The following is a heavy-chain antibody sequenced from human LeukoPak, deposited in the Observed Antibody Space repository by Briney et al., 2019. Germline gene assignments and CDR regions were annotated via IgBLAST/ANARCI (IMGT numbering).Heavy chain of an antibody. CDR2: TYYRSKWYN. V-gene: IGHV6-1*01. J-gene: IGHJ6*02. Sequence: SQTLSLICAISGDTISSNSVVWNWIRQSPSRGLEWLGRTYYRSKWYNDYAGSVKSRVTINPDTSKNQFSLQLNSVTPEDTAVYYCARKTTLTAYLYYGMDVWGQGTTVTVSS. CDR1: GDTISSNSVV. D-gene: IGHD4-17*01. CDR3: ARKTTLTAYLYYGMDV.